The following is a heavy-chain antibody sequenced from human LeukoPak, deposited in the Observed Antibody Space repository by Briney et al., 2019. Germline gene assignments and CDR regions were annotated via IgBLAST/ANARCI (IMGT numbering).Heavy chain of an antibody. Sequence: ASVKVSCKASGYTFTSYDINWVRQATGRGLEWMGWMNPNSGNTGYAQKFQGRVTMTRNTSISTAYMELSSLRSEDTAVYYCAKARARKTDVLRYFDWLLPDYWGQGTLVTVSS. D-gene: IGHD3-9*01. CDR3: AKARARKTDVLRYFDWLLPDY. V-gene: IGHV1-8*01. CDR1: GYTFTSYD. CDR2: MNPNSGNT. J-gene: IGHJ4*02.